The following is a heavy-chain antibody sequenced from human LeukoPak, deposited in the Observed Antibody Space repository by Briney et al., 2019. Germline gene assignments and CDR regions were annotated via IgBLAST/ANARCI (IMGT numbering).Heavy chain of an antibody. CDR3: ARVSSNCSGGSCYAGDQFDY. J-gene: IGHJ4*02. V-gene: IGHV3-30-3*01. D-gene: IGHD2-15*01. CDR2: ISYEGSGK. CDR1: GFPFSIYA. Sequence: GGALRLSCAASGFPFSIYAMQWVRQAPGTGLEWVAAISYEGSGKHYTDSVKGRFTISRDNSKNTLSLQMDSLRVEDTAVYYCARVSSNCSGGSCYAGDQFDYWGQGTLVTVSS.